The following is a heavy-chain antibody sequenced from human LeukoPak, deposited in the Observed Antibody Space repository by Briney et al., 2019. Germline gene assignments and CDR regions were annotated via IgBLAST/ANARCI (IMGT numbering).Heavy chain of an antibody. Sequence: SQTLSLTCAVSGGSISSGGYSWSWIRQPPGKGLEWIGYIYHSGSTYYNPSLKSRVTISVDTSKNQFSLKLSSVTAADTAVYYCARESYYDFWSGYYRPNYFDYWGQGTLVTVSS. CDR2: IYHSGST. D-gene: IGHD3-3*01. J-gene: IGHJ4*02. CDR3: ARESYYDFWSGYYRPNYFDY. CDR1: GGSISSGGYS. V-gene: IGHV4-30-2*01.